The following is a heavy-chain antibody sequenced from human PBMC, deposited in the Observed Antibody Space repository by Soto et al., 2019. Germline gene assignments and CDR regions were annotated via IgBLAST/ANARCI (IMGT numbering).Heavy chain of an antibody. CDR1: GFTFSSCT. Sequence: EVHLVESGGGLVKPGGSLRLSCAVSGFTFSSCTMNWVREAPGKGLEWVSSISPSSGHIYYADSVKGRFTIYRDNAKNSLFLKMNSMPGEDTAVYYCSGCSGGASHKHYGMYVWGPGTTVTVSS. D-gene: IGHD2-15*01. J-gene: IGHJ6*02. CDR2: ISPSSGHI. CDR3: SGCSGGASHKHYGMYV. V-gene: IGHV3-21*06.